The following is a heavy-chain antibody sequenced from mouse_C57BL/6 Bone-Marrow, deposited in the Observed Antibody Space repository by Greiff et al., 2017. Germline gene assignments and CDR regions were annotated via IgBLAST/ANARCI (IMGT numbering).Heavy chain of an antibody. Sequence: QVQLQQSGAELVKPGASVKLSCKASGYTFTSYWMHWVKQRPGRGLEWIGRIDPNSGGTKYNEKFKCKATLTVDKPSSTAYMQLSSLTSEDSAVYYCARSYYYGPNRGYFDYWGQGTTLTVSS. J-gene: IGHJ2*01. CDR2: IDPNSGGT. V-gene: IGHV1-72*01. CDR1: GYTFTSYW. CDR3: ARSYYYGPNRGYFDY. D-gene: IGHD1-1*01.